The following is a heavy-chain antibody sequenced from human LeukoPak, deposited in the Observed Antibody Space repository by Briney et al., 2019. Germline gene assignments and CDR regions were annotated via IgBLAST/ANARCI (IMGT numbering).Heavy chain of an antibody. CDR1: GGSISSSSYY. D-gene: IGHD2-15*01. V-gene: IGHV4-39*07. CDR2: IYYSGST. J-gene: IGHJ5*02. CDR3: ARVCRYCSGGSCLGPYNWFDP. Sequence: PSETLSLTCTVSGGSISSSSYYWGWIRQPPGKGLEWIGNIYYSGSTYSNPSLKSRVTISVDTSKNQFSLKLRSVTAADTAVYYCARVCRYCSGGSCLGPYNWFDPWGQGTLVTVSS.